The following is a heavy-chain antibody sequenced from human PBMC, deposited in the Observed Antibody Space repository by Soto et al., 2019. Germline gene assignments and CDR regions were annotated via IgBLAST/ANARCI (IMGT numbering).Heavy chain of an antibody. Sequence: QVQLVQSGAEVKKPGSSVKVSCKASGGTFSNHVISWVRQAPGQGLEWMGGIINIFGTANYAQKFQGRVTITADESTSTAHMELSSLRSEDTAVYYCAIGPYEFWSGYYRPDFHSGMDVWGQGTTVTVSS. CDR2: IINIFGTA. V-gene: IGHV1-69*12. CDR1: GGTFSNHV. J-gene: IGHJ6*02. D-gene: IGHD3-3*01. CDR3: AIGPYEFWSGYYRPDFHSGMDV.